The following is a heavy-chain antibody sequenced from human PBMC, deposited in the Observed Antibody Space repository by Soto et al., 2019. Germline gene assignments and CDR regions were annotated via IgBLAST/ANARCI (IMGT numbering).Heavy chain of an antibody. CDR1: GFSFSTYN. CDR2: ISDDGSNK. CDR3: AKDRLTDYYFVS. J-gene: IGHJ4*02. V-gene: IGHV3-30*18. Sequence: QVQLVESGGGVVQPGRSLRLSCAASGFSFSTYNMHWVRQAPGKGLEWVAVISDDGSNKDYADSVKGRFTISRDNSKNTLYLQVNSLRAEDTAMYYCAKDRLTDYYFVSWGQGTLVTVSS. D-gene: IGHD3-9*01.